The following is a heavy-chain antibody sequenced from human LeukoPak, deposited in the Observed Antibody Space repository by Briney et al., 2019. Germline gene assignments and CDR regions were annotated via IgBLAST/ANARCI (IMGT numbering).Heavy chain of an antibody. CDR3: ARDRSRYCSGGSCVSRFDY. V-gene: IGHV3-33*01. Sequence: PGRSLRLSCAASGFTFSSYGMHWVRQAPGKGLEWVAVIWYDGSNKYYADSVKGRFTISRDNSKNTLYLQMNSLRAEDTAVYYCARDRSRYCSGGSCVSRFDYWGQGTLVTVSS. D-gene: IGHD2-15*01. CDR1: GFTFSSYG. J-gene: IGHJ4*02. CDR2: IWYDGSNK.